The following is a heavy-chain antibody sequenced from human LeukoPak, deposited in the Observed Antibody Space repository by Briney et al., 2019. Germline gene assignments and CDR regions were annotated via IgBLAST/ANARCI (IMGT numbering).Heavy chain of an antibody. CDR3: ARAPSVPARLLPTV. J-gene: IGHJ4*02. CDR2: ISYSGST. D-gene: IGHD3-10*02. Sequence: SETLSLTCTVSGGSISSHYWSWIRQPPGKGLEWIGYISYSGSTNYNPSLKSRVTISVDTSKNQCSLKLSPVTAADTAVYYCARAPSVPARLLPTVWGQGTLVTVSS. CDR1: GGSISSHY. V-gene: IGHV4-59*11.